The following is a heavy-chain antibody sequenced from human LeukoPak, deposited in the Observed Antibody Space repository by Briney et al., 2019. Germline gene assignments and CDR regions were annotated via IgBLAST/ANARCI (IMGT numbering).Heavy chain of an antibody. CDR2: ISVSSGTT. J-gene: IGHJ4*02. CDR3: AKERLVSHTAGLDS. V-gene: IGHV3-23*01. D-gene: IGHD2-8*02. Sequence: GGSLRLSCAASGFTFSSYAMSWVRQAPGKGLEWVSVISVSSGTTYYADSVKGRFTISRDNSKSTLYLQMNSLRAEDTATYYCAKERLVSHTAGLDSWGQGTLVTVSS. CDR1: GFTFSSYA.